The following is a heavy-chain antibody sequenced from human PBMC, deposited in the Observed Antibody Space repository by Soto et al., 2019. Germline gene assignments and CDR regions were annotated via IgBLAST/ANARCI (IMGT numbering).Heavy chain of an antibody. J-gene: IGHJ4*02. CDR2: TYYRSKWYN. D-gene: IGHD4-17*01. V-gene: IGHV6-1*01. Sequence: QSQTLSLTCAISGDSVSSNSAAWNWIRQSPSRGLEWLGRTYYRSKWYNDYAVSVKSRITINPDTSKNQFSLQLNSVTPEDTAVYYCARSGGDHVSGYFDYWGQGTLVTVSS. CDR3: ARSGGDHVSGYFDY. CDR1: GDSVSSNSAA.